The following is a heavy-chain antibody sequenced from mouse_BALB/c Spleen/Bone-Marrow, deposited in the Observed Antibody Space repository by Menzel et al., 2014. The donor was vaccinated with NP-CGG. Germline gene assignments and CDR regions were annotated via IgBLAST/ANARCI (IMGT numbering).Heavy chain of an antibody. J-gene: IGHJ4*01. Sequence: AQVVESGPGLVAPSQSLSITCTVSGFSLTSYGVHWVRQPPGKGLEWLGVIWAGGSTNYNSAFMSRLSISKDNSKSQVFLKMNSLQTDDTAMYYCAREYYGNGYAMDYWGQGTSVTVSS. CDR3: AREYYGNGYAMDY. D-gene: IGHD2-1*01. CDR1: GFSLTSYG. CDR2: IWAGGST. V-gene: IGHV2-9*02.